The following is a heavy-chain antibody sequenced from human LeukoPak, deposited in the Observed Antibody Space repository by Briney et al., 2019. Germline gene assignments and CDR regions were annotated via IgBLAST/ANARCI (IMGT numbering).Heavy chain of an antibody. V-gene: IGHV4-30-4*01. Sequence: PSETLSLTCTVSGGSISSGDYYWSWIRQPPGKGLEWIGYIYYSGSTYYNPSLKSRVTISVDTSKNQFSLKLSSVTAADTAVYYCARATYYGHWFDPWGQGTLVTVSS. CDR3: ARATYYGHWFDP. J-gene: IGHJ5*02. CDR1: GGSISSGDYY. CDR2: IYYSGST. D-gene: IGHD3-3*01.